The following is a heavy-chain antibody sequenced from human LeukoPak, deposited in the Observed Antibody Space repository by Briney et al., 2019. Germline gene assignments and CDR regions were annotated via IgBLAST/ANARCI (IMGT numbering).Heavy chain of an antibody. J-gene: IGHJ4*02. D-gene: IGHD3-10*01. CDR3: AKDIFTMVRGVVDY. Sequence: GGSLRLSCTTSGFNFRAYWMGWVRQAPGKGLEWVSGISWNSGSIGYADSVKGRFTISRDNAKNSLYLQMNSLRAEDTALYYCAKDIFTMVRGVVDYWGQGTLVTVSS. CDR1: GFNFRAYW. CDR2: ISWNSGSI. V-gene: IGHV3-9*01.